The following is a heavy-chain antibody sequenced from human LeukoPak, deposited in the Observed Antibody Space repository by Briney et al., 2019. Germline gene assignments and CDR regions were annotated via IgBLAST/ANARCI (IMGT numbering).Heavy chain of an antibody. CDR2: IYYSGST. CDR1: GGSFSGYY. V-gene: IGHV4-34*01. D-gene: IGHD3-22*01. Sequence: SETLSLTCAVYGGSFSGYYWSWIRQPPGKGLEWIGSIYYSGSTYYNPSLKSRVTISVDTSKNQFSLKLSSVTAADTAVYYCARTSDYYDSSGYAFQHWGQGTLVTVSS. CDR3: ARTSDYYDSSGYAFQH. J-gene: IGHJ1*01.